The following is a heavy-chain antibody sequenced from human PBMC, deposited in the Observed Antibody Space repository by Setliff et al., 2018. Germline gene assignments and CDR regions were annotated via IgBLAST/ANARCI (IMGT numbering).Heavy chain of an antibody. Sequence: GGSLRLSCAASGFIFSSYGMNWVRQAPGKGLEWVAYIANRGNTVYYADSVKGRFTVSRDNAKNSLYLQMNSLRAEDTAVYYCARDNYYFSSGYYYGVDYWGQGTLVTVSS. D-gene: IGHD3-22*01. V-gene: IGHV3-48*03. CDR2: IANRGNTV. CDR3: ARDNYYFSSGYYYGVDY. J-gene: IGHJ4*02. CDR1: GFIFSSYG.